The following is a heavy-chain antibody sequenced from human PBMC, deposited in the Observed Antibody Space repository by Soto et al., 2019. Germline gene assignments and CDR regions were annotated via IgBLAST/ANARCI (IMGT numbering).Heavy chain of an antibody. Sequence: QVQLVQSGAEVKKPGASVKVSCKASGYTFTSYGISWVRQAPGQGLEWMGWISAYNGNTNYAQKLQGRVTMSKDTSTPTADMELRSLRYDGTAVYYCAKDRGGAATAPQQPEDVWGQGTTVTVSS. CDR3: AKDRGGAATAPQQPEDV. CDR1: GYTFTSYG. D-gene: IGHD1-26*01. J-gene: IGHJ6*02. CDR2: ISAYNGNT. V-gene: IGHV1-18*04.